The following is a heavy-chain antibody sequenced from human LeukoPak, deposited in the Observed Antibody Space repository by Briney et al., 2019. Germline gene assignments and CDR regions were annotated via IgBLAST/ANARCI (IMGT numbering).Heavy chain of an antibody. CDR3: ARRPLDSSGYSLGDY. Sequence: SETLSLTCAVYGGSFSGYYWSWIRQPPGKGLEWIGEINHSGSTNYNPSLKSRVTISVDTSKNQFSLKLSSVTAADTAVYYCARRPLDSSGYSLGDYWGQGALATVSS. CDR1: GGSFSGYY. CDR2: INHSGST. D-gene: IGHD3-22*01. V-gene: IGHV4-34*01. J-gene: IGHJ4*02.